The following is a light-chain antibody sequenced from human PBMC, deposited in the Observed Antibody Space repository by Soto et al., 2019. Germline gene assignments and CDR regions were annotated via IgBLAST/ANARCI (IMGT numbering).Light chain of an antibody. CDR2: GNS. Sequence: PGQRVTISCTGSSSNIGAGYDVHWYQQLPGTAPKLLIYGNSNRPSGVPDRFSGSKSGTSASLAITGLQAEDEADYHCQSHDSSLSGSRVFGTGTKVTVL. J-gene: IGLJ1*01. CDR1: SSNIGAGYD. CDR3: QSHDSSLSGSRV. V-gene: IGLV1-40*01.